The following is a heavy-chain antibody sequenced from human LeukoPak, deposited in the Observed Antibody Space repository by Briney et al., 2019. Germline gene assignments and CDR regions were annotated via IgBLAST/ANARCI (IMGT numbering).Heavy chain of an antibody. CDR1: GYSFTSYW. CDR2: IYPGDSDT. CDR3: ARRQSCSGGSCYEDFDY. D-gene: IGHD2-15*01. Sequence: GESLKISCKGSGYSFTSYWIGWVRQMPGKGLEWMGIIYPGDSDTRYSPSFQGQVTMSDDKSISTAYLQWSSLRASDTAVYFCARRQSCSGGSCYEDFDYWGQGTLVTVSS. V-gene: IGHV5-51*01. J-gene: IGHJ4*02.